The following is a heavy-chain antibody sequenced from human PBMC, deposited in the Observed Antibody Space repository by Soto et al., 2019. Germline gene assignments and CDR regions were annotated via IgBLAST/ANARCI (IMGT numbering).Heavy chain of an antibody. CDR1: GGSISSYY. Sequence: SETLSLTCTVSGGSISSYYWSWIRQPPGKGLEWIGYIYYSGSTNYNPSLKSRVTISVDTSKNQFSLKLSSVTAADTAVYYCARDRRDGYNYGYFDYWGQGTLVTVSS. CDR3: ARDRRDGYNYGYFDY. J-gene: IGHJ4*02. CDR2: IYYSGST. D-gene: IGHD5-12*01. V-gene: IGHV4-59*01.